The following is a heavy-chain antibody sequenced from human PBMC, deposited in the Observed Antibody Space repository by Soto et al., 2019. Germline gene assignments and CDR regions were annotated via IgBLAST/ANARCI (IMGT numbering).Heavy chain of an antibody. CDR1: GGSFKSGSYS. D-gene: IGHD6-13*01. J-gene: IGHJ4*02. V-gene: IGHV4-61*01. CDR2: VYHTGRT. Sequence: PSETLSLTCTVSGGSFKSGSYSWSWIRQPPGKGLEWIGYVYHTGRTSYNPSLKSRVSISMDTSKNQFSLNLDAVTAAVPAVYFCARGDAAASGDLYWGQGMLVAVPS. CDR3: ARGDAAASGDLY.